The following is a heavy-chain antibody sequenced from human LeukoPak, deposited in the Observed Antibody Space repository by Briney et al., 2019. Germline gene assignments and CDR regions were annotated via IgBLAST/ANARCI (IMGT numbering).Heavy chain of an antibody. D-gene: IGHD3-9*01. J-gene: IGHJ6*02. CDR1: GGSISSYY. CDR2: IYTSGST. Sequence: SETLSLTCTVSGGSISSYYWSWIRQPAGKGLEWIGRIYTSGSTNYNPSLKSRVTMSVDTSKSQFFLKLSSVTAADTAVYYCARDGVDILTGYYINYYYYGMDVWGQGTTVTVSS. CDR3: ARDGVDILTGYYINYYYYGMDV. V-gene: IGHV4-4*07.